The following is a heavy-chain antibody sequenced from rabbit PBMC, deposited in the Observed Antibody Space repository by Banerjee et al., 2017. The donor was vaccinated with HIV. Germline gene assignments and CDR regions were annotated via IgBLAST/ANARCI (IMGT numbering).Heavy chain of an antibody. D-gene: IGHD8-1*01. CDR3: ARDAGTSGWNFAL. Sequence: QEQLVESGGGLVQPEGSLTLTCKASGFSFSSSYWICWVRQAPGKGLEWIACIYASSGRTYYASWAKGRFTISKTSSTTVTLQMTSLTAADTATYFCARDAGTSGWNFALWGPVSMV. J-gene: IGHJ4*01. CDR2: IYASSGRT. CDR1: GFSFSSSYW. V-gene: IGHV1S45*01.